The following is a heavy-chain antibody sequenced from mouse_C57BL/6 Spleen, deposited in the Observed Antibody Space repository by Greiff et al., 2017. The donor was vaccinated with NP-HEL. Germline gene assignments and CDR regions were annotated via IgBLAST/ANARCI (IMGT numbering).Heavy chain of an antibody. CDR3: ANYDYDYYAMDY. J-gene: IGHJ4*01. CDR1: GYTFTSYW. Sequence: VQLQQPGAELVRPGTSVKLSCKASGYTFTSYWMHWVKQRPGQGLEWIGVIDPSDSYTNYNQKFKGKATLTVDTSSSTAYMQLSSLTSEDSAVYYCANYDYDYYAMDYWGQGTSVTVSS. D-gene: IGHD2-4*01. CDR2: IDPSDSYT. V-gene: IGHV1-59*01.